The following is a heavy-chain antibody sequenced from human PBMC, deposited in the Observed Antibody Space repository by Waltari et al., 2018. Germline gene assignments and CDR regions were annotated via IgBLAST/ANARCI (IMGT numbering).Heavy chain of an antibody. CDR1: GFTFSSYR. J-gene: IGHJ6*02. CDR2: INSSSTYT. CDR3: ARDLGSRVPRGMYV. V-gene: IGHV3-21*01. D-gene: IGHD2-2*01. Sequence: EVQLVESGGGLVKPGGSLRLSCAASGFTFSSYRMNWVRQAPGKGVGWVAAINSSSTYTYDAESVKGRFTISTDNARHALFVEMKSLRAEDTAVYYWARDLGSRVPRGMYVWGQGTTVIVS.